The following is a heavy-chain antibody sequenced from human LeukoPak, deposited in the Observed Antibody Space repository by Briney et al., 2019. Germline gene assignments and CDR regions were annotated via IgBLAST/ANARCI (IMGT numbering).Heavy chain of an antibody. D-gene: IGHD5-18*01. V-gene: IGHV1-2*02. Sequence: ASVKVSCKASGYTFTGYYMHWVRQAPGQGLDWMGWINPNSGGTNYAQKFQGRVTMTRDTSISTAYLELSRLRSDDTAVYYGARQLWLLCCPDYWGQGTLVTVSS. CDR3: ARQLWLLCCPDY. CDR2: INPNSGGT. CDR1: GYTFTGYY. J-gene: IGHJ4*02.